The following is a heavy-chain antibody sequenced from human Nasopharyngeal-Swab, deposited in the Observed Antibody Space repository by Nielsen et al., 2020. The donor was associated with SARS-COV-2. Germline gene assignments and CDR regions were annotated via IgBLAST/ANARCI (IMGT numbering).Heavy chain of an antibody. V-gene: IGHV3-30-3*01. CDR1: GFTFSSYA. CDR2: ISYDGSNK. Sequence: GESLKISCAASGFTFSSYAMHWVRQAPGKGLEWVAVISYDGSNKYYADSVKGRFTISRDNSKNTLYLQMNSLRAEDTAVYYCAGDRDVVVPTYFDYWGQGTLVTVSS. D-gene: IGHD2-2*01. J-gene: IGHJ4*02. CDR3: AGDRDVVVPTYFDY.